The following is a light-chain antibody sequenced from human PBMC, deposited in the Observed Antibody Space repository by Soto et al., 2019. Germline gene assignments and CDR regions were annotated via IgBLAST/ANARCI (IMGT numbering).Light chain of an antibody. J-gene: IGKJ5*01. CDR3: QQYPGPPLIA. V-gene: IGKV3-20*01. CDR2: GAS. Sequence: LCSPYHQNVSSSYLAWYQQKPGQAPRLLIYGASSRATGIPDRFSGSGSGTGYTLSICGLEPEDVAVYHCQQYPGPPLIAIARGTRLEIK. CDR1: QNVSSSY.